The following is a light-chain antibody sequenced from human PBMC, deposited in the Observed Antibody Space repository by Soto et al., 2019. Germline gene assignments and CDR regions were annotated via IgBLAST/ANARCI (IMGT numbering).Light chain of an antibody. J-gene: IGLJ3*02. CDR1: SSDVGSYNL. Sequence: QSVLTQPASVSGSPGQSITISCTGTSSDVGSYNLVSWYQQHPGKAPKLMIYEVSKRPSGVSNRFSGSKSGNTASLTISGLQAEDEADYYCCSYAGSSTFTVFGEGTKVTVL. CDR3: CSYAGSSTFTV. CDR2: EVS. V-gene: IGLV2-23*02.